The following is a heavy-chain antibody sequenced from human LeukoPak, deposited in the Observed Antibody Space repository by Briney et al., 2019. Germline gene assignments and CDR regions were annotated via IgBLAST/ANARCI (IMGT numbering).Heavy chain of an antibody. CDR1: GGSVSSGTYY. Sequence: SETLSLTCTVSGGSVSSGTYYWSWIRQPPGKGLEWIGYIYYSGSTNYNPSLKSRVTISVDTSKNQCSLRLSSVTTADTAVYYCTRSTNLEALDIWGQGTMVTVSS. V-gene: IGHV4-61*01. J-gene: IGHJ3*02. CDR2: IYYSGST. D-gene: IGHD2-8*01. CDR3: TRSTNLEALDI.